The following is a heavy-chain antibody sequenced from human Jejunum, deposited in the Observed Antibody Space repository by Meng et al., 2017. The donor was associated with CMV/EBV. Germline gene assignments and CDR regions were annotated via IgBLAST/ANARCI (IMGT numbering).Heavy chain of an antibody. CDR3: ARGAKGYGSGPFDY. J-gene: IGHJ4*02. V-gene: IGHV1-2*02. CDR1: GYLFIDCS. D-gene: IGHD3-10*01. CDR2: INSVGGDT. Sequence: GYLFIDCSVPWLRQAPGQGLEWMGWINSVGGDTRSAQKFEGRVTMSRDTSISTSYMEVNSLKSDDTAIYYCARGAKGYGSGPFDYWGQGTPVTVSS.